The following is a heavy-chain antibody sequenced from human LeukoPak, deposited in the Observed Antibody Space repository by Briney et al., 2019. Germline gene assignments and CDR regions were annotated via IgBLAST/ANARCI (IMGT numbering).Heavy chain of an antibody. Sequence: SETLSLTCTVSGGSISSYYWSWIRLPPGKGLEWLGYLSKSGNTNYSPSLKGRVTIFGDTSKNQFFLKLSSVTAADTAVYYCARARYVNSFYAFDIWGQGTLVTVSS. CDR2: LSKSGNT. CDR3: ARARYVNSFYAFDI. CDR1: GGSISSYY. V-gene: IGHV4-59*01. J-gene: IGHJ3*02. D-gene: IGHD3-9*01.